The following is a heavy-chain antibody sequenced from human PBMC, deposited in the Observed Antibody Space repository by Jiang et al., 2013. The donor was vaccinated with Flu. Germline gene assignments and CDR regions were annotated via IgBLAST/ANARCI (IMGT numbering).Heavy chain of an antibody. CDR1: GYTFNTYY. J-gene: IGHJ6*02. CDR2: ITPSSGRT. V-gene: IGHV1-46*02. D-gene: IGHD3-16*01. CDR3: AAERSGLLMSHGMDV. Sequence: SGAEVKGPGASVKLSCETSGYTFNTYYIHWVRQAPGQGLEWMGVITPSSGRTTYAHKFQGRLAMTRDTSTDTAYMELNNLRSEDTAVYYCAAERSGLLMSHGMDVWGQGTTVTVSS.